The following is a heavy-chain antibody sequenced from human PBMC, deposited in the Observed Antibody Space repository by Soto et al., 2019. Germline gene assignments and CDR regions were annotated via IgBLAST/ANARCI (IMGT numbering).Heavy chain of an antibody. V-gene: IGHV3-30*18. D-gene: IGHD3-22*01. CDR2: ISYDGSNK. J-gene: IGHJ4*02. Sequence: QVQLVESGGGVVQPGRSLRLSCAASGFTFSSYGMHWVRQAPGKGLEWVAVISYDGSNKYYADSVKGRFTISRDNSKNTLYLQMNSLRAEDTAVYYCAKTQYYYDSSGDYPGAYWGQGTLVTVSS. CDR1: GFTFSSYG. CDR3: AKTQYYYDSSGDYPGAY.